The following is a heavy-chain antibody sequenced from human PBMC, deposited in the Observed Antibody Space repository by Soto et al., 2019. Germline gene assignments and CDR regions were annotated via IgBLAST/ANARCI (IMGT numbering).Heavy chain of an antibody. CDR1: GGSFSGYY. CDR2: INHSGST. Sequence: SETLSLTCAVYGGSFSGYYWSWIRQPPGKGLEWIGEINHSGSTNYNPSLKSRVTISVDTSKNQFSLKLSSVTAADTAVYYCARGNITMVRGVSSYYYYGMDVWGQGTTVTVSS. D-gene: IGHD3-10*01. J-gene: IGHJ6*02. V-gene: IGHV4-34*01. CDR3: ARGNITMVRGVSSYYYYGMDV.